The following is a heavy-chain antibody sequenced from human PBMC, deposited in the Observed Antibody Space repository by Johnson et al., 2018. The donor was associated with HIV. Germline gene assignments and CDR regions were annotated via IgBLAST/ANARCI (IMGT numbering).Heavy chain of an antibody. CDR2: ISFDGRNK. V-gene: IGHV3-30-3*01. CDR3: ARQTLRAFDI. J-gene: IGHJ3*02. Sequence: VQVLESGGGVVQPGRSLRVSCAAYGFIFSSYAMHWVRQAPGKGLEWVALISFDGRNKYYADSVKGRFTISRDNSKNMLYLQINSLGAEDTALYYCARQTLRAFDIWGQGTMVTVSS. CDR1: GFIFSSYA.